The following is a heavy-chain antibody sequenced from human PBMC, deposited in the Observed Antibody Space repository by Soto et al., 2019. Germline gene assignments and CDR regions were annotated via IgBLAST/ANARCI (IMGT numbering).Heavy chain of an antibody. CDR2: IHPSDSET. J-gene: IGHJ3*02. V-gene: IGHV5-51*01. D-gene: IGHD1-1*01. Sequence: GESLKISCKTSEYIFTNFWIGWVRQMPGKGLEWMGSIHPSDSETRYSPSFQGQVTISGDKSIFTAYLQWSSLKASDTAIYYCARRVETTSMWAYDIWGQGTMVTVSS. CDR3: ARRVETTSMWAYDI. CDR1: EYIFTNFW.